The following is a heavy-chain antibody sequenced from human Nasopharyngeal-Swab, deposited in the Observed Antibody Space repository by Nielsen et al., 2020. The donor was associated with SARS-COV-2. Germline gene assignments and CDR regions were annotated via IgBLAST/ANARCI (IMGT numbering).Heavy chain of an antibody. CDR2: IIPDSGDT. Sequence: ASVTVSCKTSGYTFTDYYILWMRQVPGHGLEWVGFIIPDSGDTKYAQKSQGRVTVSSDRPRSTAYIELSRLRSDDTAVYYCARDYYDNYDSDYWGQGTLVTVSS. CDR1: GYTFTDYY. D-gene: IGHD3-22*01. V-gene: IGHV1-2*02. CDR3: ARDYYDNYDSDY. J-gene: IGHJ4*02.